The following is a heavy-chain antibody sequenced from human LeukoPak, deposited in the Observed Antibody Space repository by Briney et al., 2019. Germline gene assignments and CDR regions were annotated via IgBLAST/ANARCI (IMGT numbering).Heavy chain of an antibody. CDR3: ARHCSGGTCPLSFDAFDI. D-gene: IGHD2-15*01. CDR2: IYNSEST. J-gene: IGHJ3*02. CDR1: GVSISSFY. V-gene: IGHV4-59*08. Sequence: SETLSLTCTVSGVSISSFYWSWIRQPPGKGLEWIGYIYNSESTNYNPSLKSGVTISVDTSKNQFSLMLTSVTASDTAMYYCARHCSGGTCPLSFDAFDIWGQGTMVTVSS.